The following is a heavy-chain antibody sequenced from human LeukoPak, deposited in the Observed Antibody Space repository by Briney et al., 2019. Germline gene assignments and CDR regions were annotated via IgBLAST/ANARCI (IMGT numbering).Heavy chain of an antibody. V-gene: IGHV3-30*04. CDR2: ISYDGSNK. CDR3: ARDRSGSYYGR. CDR1: GFTFSSYA. J-gene: IGHJ4*02. D-gene: IGHD1-26*01. Sequence: GGSLRLSCAASGFTFSSYAMHWVRQAPGKGLEWVAVISYDGSNKYYADSVKGRFTISRDNAKNSLYLQMNSLRAEDTAVYYCARDRSGSYYGRWGQGTLVTVSS.